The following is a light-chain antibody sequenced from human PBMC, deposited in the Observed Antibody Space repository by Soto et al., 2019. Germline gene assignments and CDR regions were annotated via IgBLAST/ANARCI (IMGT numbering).Light chain of an antibody. CDR2: DAS. V-gene: IGKV1-33*01. CDR3: QQSDSLPIS. J-gene: IGKJ5*01. CDR1: QDISNY. Sequence: DIQMTQSPSSLSASVGDRVTITCRARQDISNYLNWYQQRPGKAPKLLIYDASNLERGVPSRFSGTRSGTHFTFAITSLQPEDVATYYCQQSDSLPISFGRGTRLEI.